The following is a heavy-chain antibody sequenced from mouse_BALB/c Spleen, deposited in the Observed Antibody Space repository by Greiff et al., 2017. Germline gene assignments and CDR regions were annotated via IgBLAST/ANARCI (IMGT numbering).Heavy chain of an antibody. V-gene: IGHV14-3*02. CDR1: GFNIKDTY. Sequence: EVKLVESGAELVKPGASVKLSCTASGFNIKDTYMHWVKQRPEQGLEWIGRIDPANGNTKYDPKFQGKATITADTSSNTAYLQLSSLTSEDTAVYYCARSGYHYFDYWGQGTTLTVSS. J-gene: IGHJ2*01. D-gene: IGHD3-2*02. CDR3: ARSGYHYFDY. CDR2: IDPANGNT.